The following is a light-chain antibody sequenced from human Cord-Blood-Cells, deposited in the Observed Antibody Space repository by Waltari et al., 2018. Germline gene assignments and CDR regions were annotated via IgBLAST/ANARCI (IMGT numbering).Light chain of an antibody. CDR1: SSDVGGYNY. J-gene: IGLJ3*02. Sequence: QSALTQPASVSGSPGQSITISCTGTSSDVGGYNYVSWYQQHPGKAPKLMIYDVSKRPSGVSNRFSGSKSGNTASLTNSGLQAEDEADYYCSSYTSSSLWVFGGGTKLTVL. V-gene: IGLV2-14*01. CDR2: DVS. CDR3: SSYTSSSLWV.